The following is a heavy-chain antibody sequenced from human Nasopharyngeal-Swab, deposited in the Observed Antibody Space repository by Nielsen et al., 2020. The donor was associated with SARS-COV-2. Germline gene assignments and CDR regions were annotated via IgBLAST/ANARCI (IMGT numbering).Heavy chain of an antibody. V-gene: IGHV3-30*03. Sequence: GGSLRLSCAASGFTVSSNFMSWVRQAPGKGLEWVAFIAHDASNEYYGDSVKGRFSISRDSSKNTLYLQMDSLRGEDTAVYYCARDAPAHYGAFYWGRGTLVTVSS. D-gene: IGHD4-17*01. CDR3: ARDAPAHYGAFY. CDR1: GFTVSSNF. CDR2: IAHDASNE. J-gene: IGHJ4*02.